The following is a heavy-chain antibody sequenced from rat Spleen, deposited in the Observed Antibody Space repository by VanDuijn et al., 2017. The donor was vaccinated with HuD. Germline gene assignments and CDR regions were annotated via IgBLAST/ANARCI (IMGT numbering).Heavy chain of an antibody. CDR2: ISYDGGGT. Sequence: EVQLVESDGGLVQPGRSLKLSCAASEFTFSDYYMAWVRQAPTKGLEWVASISYDGGGTYYGDSVKGRFNISRDNAKSTLYLQMNSLRSEDTATYYYARQSHYWYFDFWGPGTMVTVSS. V-gene: IGHV5-22*01. J-gene: IGHJ1*01. CDR1: EFTFSDYY. CDR3: ARQSHYWYFDF. D-gene: IGHD3-8*01.